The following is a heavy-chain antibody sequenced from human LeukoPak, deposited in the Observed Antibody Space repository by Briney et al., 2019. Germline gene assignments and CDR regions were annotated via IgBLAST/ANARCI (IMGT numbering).Heavy chain of an antibody. J-gene: IGHJ4*02. Sequence: GGSLRLSCAASGFTFSSYGMHWVRQAPGKGLEWVAVIWYDGSNKYYADSVKGRFTISRDNSKDTLYLQMNSLRAEDTAIYYCARDWKTNSFDYWGQGTLVTVSS. D-gene: IGHD1-1*01. CDR1: GFTFSSYG. CDR3: ARDWKTNSFDY. V-gene: IGHV3-33*01. CDR2: IWYDGSNK.